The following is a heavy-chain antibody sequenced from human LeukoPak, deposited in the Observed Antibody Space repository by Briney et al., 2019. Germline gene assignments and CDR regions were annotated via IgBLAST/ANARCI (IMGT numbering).Heavy chain of an antibody. V-gene: IGHV4-34*01. CDR1: GGSFSGYY. CDR2: IYYSGST. CDR3: ASSGSYAY. J-gene: IGHJ4*02. Sequence: SETLSLTCAVYGGSFSGYYWSWIRQPPGKGLEWIGSIYYSGSTYYNPSLKSRVTISVDTSKNQFSLKLSSVTAADTAVYYCASSGSYAYWGQGTLVTVSS. D-gene: IGHD1-26*01.